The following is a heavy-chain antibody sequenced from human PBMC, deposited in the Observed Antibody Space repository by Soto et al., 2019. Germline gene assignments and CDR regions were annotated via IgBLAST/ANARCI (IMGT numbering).Heavy chain of an antibody. CDR2: IDWDDDK. Sequence: SGPTLVNPTQTLTLPCTFSGFSLSTSGMRVSWIRQPPGKALEWLARIDWDDDKFYSTSLKTRLTISKDTSKNQVVLTMTNMDPVDTATYYCARTRIAARSFDYWGQGTLVTVSS. CDR3: ARTRIAARSFDY. D-gene: IGHD6-6*01. CDR1: GFSLSTSGMR. J-gene: IGHJ4*02. V-gene: IGHV2-70*04.